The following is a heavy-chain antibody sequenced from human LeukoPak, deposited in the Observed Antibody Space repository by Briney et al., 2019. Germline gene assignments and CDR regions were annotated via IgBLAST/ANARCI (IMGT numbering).Heavy chain of an antibody. CDR1: GFTFSSYG. J-gene: IGHJ6*02. CDR3: AMGGIAAAGTAYYYYGMDV. CDR2: ISYDGSNK. Sequence: GGSLRLSCAASGFTFSSYGMHWVRQAPGKGLEWVAVISYDGSNKYYADSVKGRFTISRDNSKNTLYLQMNSLRAEDTAVHYCAMGGIAAAGTAYYYYGMDVWGQGTTVTVSS. V-gene: IGHV3-30*03. D-gene: IGHD6-13*01.